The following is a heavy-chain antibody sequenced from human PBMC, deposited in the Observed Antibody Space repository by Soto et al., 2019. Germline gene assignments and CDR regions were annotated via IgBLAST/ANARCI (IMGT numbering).Heavy chain of an antibody. J-gene: IGHJ3*02. V-gene: IGHV3-23*01. Sequence: GGSLRLSCIASGFTFGTYAMSWVRQAPGKGLEWVSGISAGGDSPYYADSVKGRFTISRDNSKNMLSLQMSSLRADDTALYYCGRDPNGNYVGAFDIRGQGTMVTVSS. D-gene: IGHD1-7*01. CDR2: ISAGGDSP. CDR3: GRDPNGNYVGAFDI. CDR1: GFTFGTYA.